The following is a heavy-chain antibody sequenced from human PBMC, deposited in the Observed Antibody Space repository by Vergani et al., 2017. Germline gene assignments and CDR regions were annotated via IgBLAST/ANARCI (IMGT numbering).Heavy chain of an antibody. CDR2: IYYSGST. V-gene: IGHV4-38-2*02. CDR3: ARRGGSYYFDY. Sequence: QVQLQESGPGLVKPSETLSLTCTVSGYSISSGYYWGWIRQPPGKGLEWIGSIYYSGSTYYNPSLKSRVTISVDTSKNQFSLKLSSVTAADTAVYYCARRGGSYYFDYWGQGTLVTVSS. D-gene: IGHD1-26*01. CDR1: GYSISSGYY. J-gene: IGHJ4*02.